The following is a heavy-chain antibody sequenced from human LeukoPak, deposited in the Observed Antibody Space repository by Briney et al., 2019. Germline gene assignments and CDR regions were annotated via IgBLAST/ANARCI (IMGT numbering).Heavy chain of an antibody. Sequence: ASVKVSCKASGYTFTGYYMHWVRQAPGQGLEWMGWINPNSGGTNYAQKFQGRVTMTRDTSISTAYMELSRLRSDDTAVYYCASSAVAGTIYYYYYMDVWGKGTTVTVSS. CDR3: ASSAVAGTIYYYYYMDV. CDR1: GYTFTGYY. V-gene: IGHV1-2*02. J-gene: IGHJ6*03. CDR2: INPNSGGT. D-gene: IGHD6-19*01.